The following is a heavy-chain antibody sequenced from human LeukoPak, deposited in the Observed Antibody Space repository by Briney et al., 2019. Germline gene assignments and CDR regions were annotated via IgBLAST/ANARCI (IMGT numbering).Heavy chain of an antibody. J-gene: IGHJ6*03. D-gene: IGHD2-2*03. V-gene: IGHV4-30-2*01. CDR2: IYHSGST. CDR1: GGSISSGGYY. Sequence: TSETLSLTCTVSGGSISSGGYYWSWIRQPPGKGLEWIGYIYHSGSTYCNPSLKSRVTISVDRSKNQFSLKLSSVTAADTAVYYCARDGYCSSTSCPYYYYMDVWGQGTMVTVSS. CDR3: ARDGYCSSTSCPYYYYMDV.